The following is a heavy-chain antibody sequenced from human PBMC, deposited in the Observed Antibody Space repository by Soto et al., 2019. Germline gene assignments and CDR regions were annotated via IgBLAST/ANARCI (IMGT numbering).Heavy chain of an antibody. CDR3: AKNGQPPYYYYVLDV. Sequence: SVKVSCKASGYTFTRYGISWVRQAPGQGLEWMGWISGYNGDTNYAQKFQDRVSMTIDTSTGTAYMELRSLTSDDTAIYYCAKNGQPPYYYYVLDVWGQGTKVTVSS. CDR2: ISGYNGDT. V-gene: IGHV1-18*01. CDR1: GYTFTRYG. J-gene: IGHJ6*02. D-gene: IGHD2-8*01.